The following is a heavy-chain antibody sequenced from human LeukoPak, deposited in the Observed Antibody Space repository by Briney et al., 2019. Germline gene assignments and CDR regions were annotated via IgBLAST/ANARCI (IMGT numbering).Heavy chain of an antibody. V-gene: IGHV4-61*02. CDR3: ARDGDDDFWSGPSGY. CDR1: GGSISSGSYY. CDR2: IYTSGST. Sequence: PSETLSLTCTVSGGSISSGSYYWSWIRQPAGKGLEWIGRIYTSGSTNYNPSLKSRVTISVDTSKNQFSPKLSSVTAADTAVYYCARDGDDDFWSGPSGYWGQGTLVTVSS. J-gene: IGHJ4*02. D-gene: IGHD3-3*01.